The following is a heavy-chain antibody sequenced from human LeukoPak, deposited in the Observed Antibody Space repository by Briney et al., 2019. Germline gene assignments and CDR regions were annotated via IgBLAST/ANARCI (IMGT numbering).Heavy chain of an antibody. CDR3: ARDSDYSGNGNGDWFDP. V-gene: IGHV1-18*04. CDR1: GFRFTSFG. Sequence: ASVKVPCKASGFRFTSFGVSWVRQAPGQGLEWMGWISTYIGATHYAEKFEDRVTMTIDTSTTTAYMELRSLTYDDTAVYYCARDSDYSGNGNGDWFDPWGQGTVVTVSS. CDR2: ISTYIGAT. J-gene: IGHJ5*02. D-gene: IGHD4-11*01.